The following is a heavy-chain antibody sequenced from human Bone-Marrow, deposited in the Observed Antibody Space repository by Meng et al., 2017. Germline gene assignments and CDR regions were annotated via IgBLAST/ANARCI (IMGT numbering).Heavy chain of an antibody. J-gene: IGHJ6*02. CDR1: GFTVSSNY. CDR3: ARGETRRHIVVVTAIRGDYYYYGMDV. V-gene: IGHV3-53*01. Sequence: GESLKISGAASGFTVSSNYMSWVRQAPGKGLEWVSVIYSGGSTYYADSVKGRFTISRDNSKNTLYLQMNGLRAEDTAVYYCARGETRRHIVVVTAIRGDYYYYGMDVWGQGTTVTVSS. CDR2: IYSGGST. D-gene: IGHD2-21*02.